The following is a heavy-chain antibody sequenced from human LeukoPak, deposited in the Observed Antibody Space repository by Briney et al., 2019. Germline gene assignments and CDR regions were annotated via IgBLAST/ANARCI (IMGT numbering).Heavy chain of an antibody. V-gene: IGHV1-3*01. CDR3: AREETHHVYYGMDV. CDR2: INADNGNT. Sequence: ASVTVSCKASGYSFTSYVVHWVRQAPGQRLEWMGWINADNGNTKYSQKFRGRVTITSDTSASTAYMELSSLRSEDTAVYYCAREETHHVYYGMDVWGQGTMVTVSS. CDR1: GYSFTSYV. J-gene: IGHJ6*02. D-gene: IGHD1-14*01.